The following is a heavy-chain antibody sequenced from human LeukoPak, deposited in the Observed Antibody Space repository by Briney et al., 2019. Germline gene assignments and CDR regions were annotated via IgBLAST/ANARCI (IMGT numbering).Heavy chain of an antibody. Sequence: QSGGSLRLSCAASGFTFTNNFMSWVRQVPGKGLEWVANIKQDGSETTYADSVKGRFTISRDNSKNTLYLQMNSLRAEDTAVYYCARSVEMATTDAFDIWGQGTMVTVSS. J-gene: IGHJ3*02. CDR2: IKQDGSET. CDR1: GFTFTNNF. CDR3: ARSVEMATTDAFDI. V-gene: IGHV3-7*01. D-gene: IGHD5-24*01.